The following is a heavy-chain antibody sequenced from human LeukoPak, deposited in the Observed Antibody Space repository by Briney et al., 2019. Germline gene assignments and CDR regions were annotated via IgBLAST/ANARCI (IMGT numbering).Heavy chain of an antibody. Sequence: SETLSLTCTVSGGSISSYYWSWIRQPPGKGLEWIGYIYYSGSTNYNPSLKSRVTISKDTSKNQFSLKLSSVTAADTAVYYCASLSSHRSGWYYFEACGQGTLVTVSS. D-gene: IGHD6-19*01. CDR2: IYYSGST. CDR1: GGSISSYY. V-gene: IGHV4-59*01. J-gene: IGHJ4*02. CDR3: ASLSSHRSGWYYFEA.